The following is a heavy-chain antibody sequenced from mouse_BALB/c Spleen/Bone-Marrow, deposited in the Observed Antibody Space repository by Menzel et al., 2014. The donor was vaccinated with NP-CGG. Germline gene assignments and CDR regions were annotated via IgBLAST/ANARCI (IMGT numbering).Heavy chain of an antibody. Sequence: EAQLQQFGAELVKPGASVKLSCTASGFNIKDTYMHWVKQRPEQGLEWIGRIDPANGNTKYDPKFQGKATVTADTSSNTAYLQLSSLTSEDTAVYYCARRGDGYYAWFAYWGQGTLVTVSA. CDR2: IDPANGNT. CDR3: ARRGDGYYAWFAY. D-gene: IGHD2-3*01. J-gene: IGHJ3*01. CDR1: GFNIKDTY. V-gene: IGHV14-3*02.